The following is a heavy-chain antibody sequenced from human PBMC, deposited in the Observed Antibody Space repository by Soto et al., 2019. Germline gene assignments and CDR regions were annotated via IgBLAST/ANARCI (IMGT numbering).Heavy chain of an antibody. J-gene: IGHJ4*02. V-gene: IGHV3-30*18. CDR3: AKDLYSGSSHPDY. Sequence: GGSLRLSCAASGFTFSSYGMHWVRQAPGKGLEWVAVISYDGSNKYYADSVKGRFTISRDNSKNTPYLQVNSLRAEDTAVYYCAKDLYSGSSHPDYWGQGTLVTVSS. D-gene: IGHD1-26*01. CDR1: GFTFSSYG. CDR2: ISYDGSNK.